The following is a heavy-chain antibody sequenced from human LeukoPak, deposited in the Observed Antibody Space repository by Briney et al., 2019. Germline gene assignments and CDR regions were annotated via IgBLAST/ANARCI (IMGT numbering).Heavy chain of an antibody. CDR3: AKDWYSSGPDYFDY. Sequence: GSLRLSCAASGFSFSNAWMNWVRQAPGKGLVWVGRIKSKTDGETTDYAAPVKGRFTISRDDSKNILYLQMNSLKTEDTAVYYCAKDWYSSGPDYFDYWGQGTLVTVSS. CDR2: IKSKTDGETT. CDR1: GFSFSNAW. D-gene: IGHD6-19*01. V-gene: IGHV3-15*01. J-gene: IGHJ4*02.